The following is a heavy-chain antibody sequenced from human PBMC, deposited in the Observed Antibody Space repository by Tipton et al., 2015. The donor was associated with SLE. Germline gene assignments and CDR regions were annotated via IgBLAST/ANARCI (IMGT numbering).Heavy chain of an antibody. CDR1: GGSFSGYY. V-gene: IGHV4-59*01. CDR3: ARGHDFWSDYLPPDAFDI. Sequence: LRLSCAVYGGSFSGYYWSWIRQPPGKGLEWIGYIYYTGSTTYNPSLKSRVTISVDTSKNQFSLKLTSVTAADTAVYYCARGHDFWSDYLPPDAFDIWGPGTMVTVSS. J-gene: IGHJ3*02. CDR2: IYYTGST. D-gene: IGHD3-3*01.